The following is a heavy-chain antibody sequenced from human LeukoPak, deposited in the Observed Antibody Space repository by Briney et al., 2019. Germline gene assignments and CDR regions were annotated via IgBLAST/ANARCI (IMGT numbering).Heavy chain of an antibody. J-gene: IGHJ6*02. CDR3: ARVRRSGSYELVAAYGMDV. Sequence: PGRSLRLSCAASGFTFSSYGMHWVRQAPGKGREWVAVVWYDGSNKYYADSVKGRFTISRDNSKNTLYLQMNSLRAEDTAVYYCARVRRSGSYELVAAYGMDVWGHGTTVTVS. V-gene: IGHV3-33*01. CDR2: VWYDGSNK. CDR1: GFTFSSYG. D-gene: IGHD3-10*01.